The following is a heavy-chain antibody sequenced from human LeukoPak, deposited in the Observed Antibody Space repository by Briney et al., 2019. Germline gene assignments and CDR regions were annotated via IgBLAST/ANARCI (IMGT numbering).Heavy chain of an antibody. J-gene: IGHJ5*02. D-gene: IGHD3-3*01. CDR3: APSPDTMTPARFDP. CDR1: GISIISGYY. V-gene: IGHV4-38-2*01. CDR2: LYHSGTT. Sequence: SETLSLTCAVSGISIISGYYWGWIRQPPGKGLEWIGSLYHSGTTYYNPSLKSRVSISIDTSKNQFSLKLSSVTAADTAVYYCAPSPDTMTPARFDPWGQGTLVTVSS.